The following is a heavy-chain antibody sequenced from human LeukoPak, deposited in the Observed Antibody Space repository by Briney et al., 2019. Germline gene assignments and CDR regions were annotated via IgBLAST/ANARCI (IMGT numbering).Heavy chain of an antibody. D-gene: IGHD3-22*01. CDR2: ISSSSSYI. Sequence: GGSLRLSCAASGFTFSSYSMNWVRQAPGKGLEWVSSISSSSSYIYYGDSVKGRFTISRDNAKDSLYLQMNSLRAEDTAVYYCARDSGYSPDYWGQGTLVTVSS. CDR1: GFTFSSYS. V-gene: IGHV3-21*01. J-gene: IGHJ4*02. CDR3: ARDSGYSPDY.